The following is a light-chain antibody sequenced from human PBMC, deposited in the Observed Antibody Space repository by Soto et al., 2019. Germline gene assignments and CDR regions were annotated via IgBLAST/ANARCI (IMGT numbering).Light chain of an antibody. CDR2: DVS. J-gene: IGKJ1*01. CDR1: QSINAW. V-gene: IGKV1-5*01. CDR3: QQYHRYST. Sequence: DIHMTQAPSTLSASVGDGATITCRASQSINAWLAWYQQKPGKAPKLLIYDVSTLASGVPSRFSGSASGTEFTITISNVESEDFASYYCQQYHRYSTFGQGTRVDIK.